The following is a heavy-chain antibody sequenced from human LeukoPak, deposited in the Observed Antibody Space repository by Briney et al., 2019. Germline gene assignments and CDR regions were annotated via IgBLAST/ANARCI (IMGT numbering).Heavy chain of an antibody. CDR1: EFTFSSYA. J-gene: IGHJ4*02. CDR2: ISGSGGTT. Sequence: GGSLRLSCAASEFTFSSYAMSWVRQAPGKGLEWVSAISGSGGTTYYTDSVKGRFTISRDSSKNTLYLQMNSLRAEDTAVYYCAKEFSSSWYYYFDYWGQGTLVTVSS. D-gene: IGHD6-13*01. CDR3: AKEFSSSWYYYFDY. V-gene: IGHV3-23*01.